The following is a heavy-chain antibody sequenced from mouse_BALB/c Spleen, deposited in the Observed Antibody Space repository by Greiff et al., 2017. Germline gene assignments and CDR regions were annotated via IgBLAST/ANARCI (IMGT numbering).Heavy chain of an antibody. CDR3: ARRDGYEGFDY. D-gene: IGHD2-2*01. V-gene: IGHV1S56*01. CDR1: GYTFTSYY. J-gene: IGHJ2*01. Sequence: QVQLQQSGPELVKPGASVKMSCKASGYTFTSYYIHWVKQRPGQGLEWIGWIYPGDGSTKYNEKFKGKTTLTADKSSSTAYMLLSSLTSEDSAIYFCARRDGYEGFDYWGQGTTLTVSS. CDR2: IYPGDGST.